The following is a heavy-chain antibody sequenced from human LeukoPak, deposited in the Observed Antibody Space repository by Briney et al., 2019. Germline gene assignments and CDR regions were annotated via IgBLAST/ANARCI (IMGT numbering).Heavy chain of an antibody. D-gene: IGHD6-6*01. V-gene: IGHV3-11*01. J-gene: IGHJ4*02. CDR1: GFTLSDYY. CDR3: ARAIPARNRR. Sequence: GGSLRLSCSASGFTLSDYYMGWIRQAPGEGREWVSYISSSGSTIDYAESVKGRFTISRDNAKNSLYLLMNSLRAEDTAVFYCARAIPARNRRWGQGTLVTVSS. CDR2: ISSSGSTI.